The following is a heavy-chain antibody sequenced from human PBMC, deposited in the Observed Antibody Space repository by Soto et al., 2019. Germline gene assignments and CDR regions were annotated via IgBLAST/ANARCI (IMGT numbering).Heavy chain of an antibody. CDR2: INPSGGST. CDR1: GYTFTSYY. J-gene: IGHJ4*02. Sequence: ASVKVSCKASGYTFTSYYMHWVRQAPGQGLEWMGIINPSGGSTSYAQKFQGRVTMTRDTSTSTVYMELSSLRSEDTAVYYCASLITMVSGAMSYYFDYWGQGTLVTVSS. CDR3: ASLITMVSGAMSYYFDY. D-gene: IGHD3-10*01. V-gene: IGHV1-46*01.